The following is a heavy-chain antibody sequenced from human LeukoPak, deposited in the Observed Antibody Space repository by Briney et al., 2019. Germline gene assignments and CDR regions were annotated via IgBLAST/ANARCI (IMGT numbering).Heavy chain of an antibody. CDR1: RFTFSNYG. J-gene: IGHJ4*02. Sequence: GESLRLSCAASRFTFSNYGMHWVRQAPGKGLEWVALIRYDGSNEYYADSVKGRFTISRDNSKNTLYLQMNSLRAEDTALYYCAKGGLVIDFYFDYWGQGTLVTVSS. CDR3: AKGGLVIDFYFDY. D-gene: IGHD3-22*01. CDR2: IRYDGSNE. V-gene: IGHV3-30*02.